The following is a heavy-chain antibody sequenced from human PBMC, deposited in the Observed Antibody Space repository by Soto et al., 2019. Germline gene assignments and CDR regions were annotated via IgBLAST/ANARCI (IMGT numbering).Heavy chain of an antibody. CDR2: INPSGGST. CDR1: GYTFTSYY. D-gene: IGHD3-9*01. V-gene: IGHV1-46*03. CDR3: ARPISTYYDILTGYPEGYYYGMDV. J-gene: IGHJ6*02. Sequence: QVQLVQSGAEVKKPGASVKVSCKASGYTFTSYYMHWVRQAPGQGLEWMGIINPSGGSTSYAQKFQGRVTMTRDTSTSTVYMVLSSLRSEDTAVYYCARPISTYYDILTGYPEGYYYGMDVWGQGTTVTVSS.